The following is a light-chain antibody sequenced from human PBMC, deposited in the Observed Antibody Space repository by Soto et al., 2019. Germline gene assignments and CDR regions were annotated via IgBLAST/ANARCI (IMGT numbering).Light chain of an antibody. Sequence: QSVLTQPPSVSGAPGQRVTISCTGSSSNIGAGYDVHWYQQLPGTAPKLLISGNSNRPSGVPDRFSGSKSGASASLAITGLQDEDDADYYCQSYDSSLSGWVFGGGHQLTVL. CDR1: SSNIGAGYD. CDR3: QSYDSSLSGWV. V-gene: IGLV1-40*01. CDR2: GNS. J-gene: IGLJ3*02.